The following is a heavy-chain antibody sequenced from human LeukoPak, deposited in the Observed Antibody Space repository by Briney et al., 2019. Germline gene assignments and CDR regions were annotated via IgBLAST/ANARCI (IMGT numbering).Heavy chain of an antibody. CDR2: IIPIFGTA. J-gene: IGHJ4*02. Sequence: GASVKVSCKASGYTFTGYYMHWVRQAPGQGLEWMGGIIPIFGTANYAQKFQGRVTITADESTSTAYMELSSLRSEDTAVYYCARVKGSFGVVPAPFDYWGQGTLVTVSS. D-gene: IGHD3-3*01. CDR1: GYTFTGYY. V-gene: IGHV1-69*13. CDR3: ARVKGSFGVVPAPFDY.